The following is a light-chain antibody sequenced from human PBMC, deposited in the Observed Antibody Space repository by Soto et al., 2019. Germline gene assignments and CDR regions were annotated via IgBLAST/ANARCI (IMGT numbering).Light chain of an antibody. CDR2: GSS. V-gene: IGLV1-40*01. CDR1: SSNIGAGYE. CDR3: QSYDSSLSGYVV. Sequence: QSVLTQPPSVSGAPGQGVTISCTGSSSNIGAGYEVHWYQQLPGTAPKLLIYGSSKRPSGVPDRFSGSKSGTSASLAITGLQAEDEADYYCQSYDSSLSGYVVFGGGTQLTVL. J-gene: IGLJ2*01.